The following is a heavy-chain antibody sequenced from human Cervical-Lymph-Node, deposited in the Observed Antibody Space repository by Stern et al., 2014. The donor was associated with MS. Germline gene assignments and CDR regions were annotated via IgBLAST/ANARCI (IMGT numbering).Heavy chain of an antibody. D-gene: IGHD1-7*01. V-gene: IGHV3-33*01. Sequence: VQLVESGGGVVQPGRSLRLSCAASGFTFSNYGMHWVRQAPGKGLEWLAVIWYDGNKKYYADSVKGRFTISRDNSMNTLFLQMSSLTAEDTALYYCARGNWNYEGMGYWGQGTLVTVSS. CDR2: IWYDGNKK. J-gene: IGHJ4*02. CDR3: ARGNWNYEGMGY. CDR1: GFTFSNYG.